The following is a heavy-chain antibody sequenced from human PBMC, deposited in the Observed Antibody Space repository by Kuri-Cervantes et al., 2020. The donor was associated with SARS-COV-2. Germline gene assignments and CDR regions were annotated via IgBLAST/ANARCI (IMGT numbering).Heavy chain of an antibody. D-gene: IGHD2-2*01. V-gene: IGHV1-2*02. CDR1: GYTFTGYY. Sequence: ASVKVSCKASGYTFTGYYTHWVRQAPGQGLEWMGWINPNSGGTNYAQKFQGRVTMTRDTSISTAYMELSRLRSDDTAVYYCARAFCSSTSCYYFDYWGQGTLVTVSS. J-gene: IGHJ4*02. CDR2: INPNSGGT. CDR3: ARAFCSSTSCYYFDY.